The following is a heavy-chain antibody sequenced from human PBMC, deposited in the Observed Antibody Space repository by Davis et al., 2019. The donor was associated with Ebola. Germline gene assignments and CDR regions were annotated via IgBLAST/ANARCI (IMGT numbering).Heavy chain of an antibody. J-gene: IGHJ5*02. CDR2: ISWNSGTI. V-gene: IGHV3-9*01. D-gene: IGHD3-9*01. Sequence: SLKISCAASGFTFDDYAMHWVRQPPGKGLEWISGISWNSGTIDYADSVKGRFTISRDNAKNSLYLRMNSLRAEDTALYHCARVNAVTGYSRFDLWGQGTQVTVSS. CDR1: GFTFDDYA. CDR3: ARVNAVTGYSRFDL.